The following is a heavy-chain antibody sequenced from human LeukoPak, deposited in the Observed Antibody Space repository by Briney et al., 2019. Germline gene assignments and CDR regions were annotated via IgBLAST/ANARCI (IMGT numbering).Heavy chain of an antibody. Sequence: GGSLRLSCAASGFTFSSYGMHWVRQAPGKGLEWVAFIRYDGSNKYYADSVKGRFTISRDNSKNTLYLQMNSLRAEDTAVYYCAKSGQQLVRSYFDYWGQGTLVTVSS. D-gene: IGHD6-13*01. V-gene: IGHV3-30*02. CDR3: AKSGQQLVRSYFDY. CDR1: GFTFSSYG. CDR2: IRYDGSNK. J-gene: IGHJ4*02.